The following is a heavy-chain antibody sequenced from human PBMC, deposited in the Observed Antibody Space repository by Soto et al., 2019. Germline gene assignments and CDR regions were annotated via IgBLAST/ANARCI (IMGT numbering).Heavy chain of an antibody. CDR3: ARVKGRFLEWLGHPFDY. J-gene: IGHJ4*02. CDR2: ISSSSSYI. Sequence: GSLRLSCAASGFTFSSYSMNWVRQAPGKGLEWVSSISSSSSYIYYADSVKGRFTISRDSAKNSLYLQMNSLRAEDTAVYYCARVKGRFLEWLGHPFDYWGQGTLVTVSS. CDR1: GFTFSSYS. V-gene: IGHV3-21*01. D-gene: IGHD3-3*01.